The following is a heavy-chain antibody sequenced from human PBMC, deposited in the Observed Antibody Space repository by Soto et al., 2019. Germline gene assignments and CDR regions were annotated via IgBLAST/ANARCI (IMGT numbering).Heavy chain of an antibody. CDR3: VREKVTMIVGFYYFDY. CDR2: IYAGGNT. Sequence: EMELVESGGGLDQPGESLRLSCAASGSTVSSNYMSWVRQAPGKGLEWVSVIYAGGNTHYADSVEGRFTISRDNSNNMLYLQMNSLRAEDTAVYYCVREKVTMIVGFYYFDYWGQGTRVTVSS. CDR1: GSTVSSNY. D-gene: IGHD3-22*01. J-gene: IGHJ4*02. V-gene: IGHV3-66*01.